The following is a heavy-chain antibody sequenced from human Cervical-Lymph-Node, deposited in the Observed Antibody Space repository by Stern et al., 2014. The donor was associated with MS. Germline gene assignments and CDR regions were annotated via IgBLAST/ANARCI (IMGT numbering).Heavy chain of an antibody. CDR3: ARDNEYLNPYYDSSGYHGYYFDY. V-gene: IGHV1-46*01. Sequence: VQLVESGAEVKKPGASVKVSCKASGYTFTSYYMHWVRQAPGQGLEWMGIINPSGGSTSYAQKFQGRVTMTRDTSTSTVYMELSSLRSEDTAVYYCARDNEYLNPYYDSSGYHGYYFDYWGQGTLVTVSS. J-gene: IGHJ4*02. CDR1: GYTFTSYY. CDR2: INPSGGST. D-gene: IGHD3-22*01.